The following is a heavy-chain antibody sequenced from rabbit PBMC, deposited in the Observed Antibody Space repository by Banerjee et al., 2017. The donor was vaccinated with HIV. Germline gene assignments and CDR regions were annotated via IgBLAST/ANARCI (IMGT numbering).Heavy chain of an antibody. D-gene: IGHD6-1*01. CDR2: SFPLDGNT. V-gene: IGHV1S45*01. Sequence: QELQEESGGGLNQAEGPMALTCKSSGFSISSYYMCWVRQAPGKGLELIACSFPLDGNTHYSSWSKSRFTISESSSSTVTLQMTSLTAAATATYFFSRTRYGSYGGYGYALNLWGQGTLVTVS. CDR3: SRTRYGSYGGYGYALNL. J-gene: IGHJ4*01. CDR1: GFSISSYY.